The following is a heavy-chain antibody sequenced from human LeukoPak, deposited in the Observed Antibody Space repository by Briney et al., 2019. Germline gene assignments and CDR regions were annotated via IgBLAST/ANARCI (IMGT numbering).Heavy chain of an antibody. CDR1: SGSISSGSSY. J-gene: IGHJ4*02. D-gene: IGHD3-9*01. CDR2: IYTSGST. V-gene: IGHV4-61*09. Sequence: SETLSLTCSVSSGSISSGSSYWNWIRQPAGKGLEWIGHIYTSGSTHYNPSLKSRATISADTSKNQFSLNLSSVTAADTAVYFCGRGGDYDVLTGYHYYFDYWGQGTLVTVSS. CDR3: GRGGDYDVLTGYHYYFDY.